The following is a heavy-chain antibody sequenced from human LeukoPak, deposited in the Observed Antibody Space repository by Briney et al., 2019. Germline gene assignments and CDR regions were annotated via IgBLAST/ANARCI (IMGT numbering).Heavy chain of an antibody. CDR1: GFTFSNFA. D-gene: IGHD5-12*01. Sequence: GGSLRLSCEASGFTFSNFALTWVRQAPGKGLEWVSSISASADYTHYADSVKGRFTISRDDSRNTVYLQMNSLGGEDTALYYCAYPIRGYTTSPLVFWGQGTLVTVSS. CDR2: ISASADYT. V-gene: IGHV3-23*01. J-gene: IGHJ4*02. CDR3: AYPIRGYTTSPLVF.